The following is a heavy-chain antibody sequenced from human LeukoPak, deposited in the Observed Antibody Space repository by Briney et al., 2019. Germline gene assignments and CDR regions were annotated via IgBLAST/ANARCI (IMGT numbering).Heavy chain of an antibody. CDR2: ISWNSGSI. J-gene: IGHJ4*02. V-gene: IGHV3-9*01. D-gene: IGHD3-22*01. CDR1: GFTFDDYA. CDR3: AKATNDPSGYHIDY. Sequence: GGSLRLSCAASGFTFDDYAMHWVRQAPGKGLEWVSGISWNSGSIGYADSVKGRFTISRDNSKNTLYLQMNSLRAEDTAVYYCAKATNDPSGYHIDYWGQGTLVTVSS.